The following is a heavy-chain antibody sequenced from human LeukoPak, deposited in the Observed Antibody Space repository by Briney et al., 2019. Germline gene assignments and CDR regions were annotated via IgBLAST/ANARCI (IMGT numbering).Heavy chain of an antibody. Sequence: GGSLRLSCAASGFTFSSYDMHWVRQATGKGLEWVSAIGTAGDTYYPGSVKGRFTISRENAKNSLYLQMNSLRAGDTAVYYCASSLAVAAWFDPWGQGTPVTASP. V-gene: IGHV3-13*01. CDR3: ASSLAVAAWFDP. J-gene: IGHJ5*02. CDR2: IGTAGDT. D-gene: IGHD6-19*01. CDR1: GFTFSSYD.